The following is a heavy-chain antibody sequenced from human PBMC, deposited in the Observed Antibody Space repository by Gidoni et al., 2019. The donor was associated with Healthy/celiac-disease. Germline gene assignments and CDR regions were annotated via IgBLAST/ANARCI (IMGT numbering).Heavy chain of an antibody. D-gene: IGHD4-4*01. CDR3: ARTTTVPYYYYGMDV. J-gene: IGHJ6*02. CDR2: IDWDDDK. Sequence: QVTLRDSGPALVKPTQTLPLTCTSPGFSLSTSGMCVSWIRQPPGKALEWLALIDWDDDKYYSTSLKTRLTISKDTSKNQVVLTMTNMDPVDTATYYCARTTTVPYYYYGMDVWGQGTTVTVSS. CDR1: GFSLSTSGMC. V-gene: IGHV2-70*01.